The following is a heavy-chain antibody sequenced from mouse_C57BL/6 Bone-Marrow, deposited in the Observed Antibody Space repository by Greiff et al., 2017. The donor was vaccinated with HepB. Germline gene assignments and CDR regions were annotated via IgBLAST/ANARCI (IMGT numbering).Heavy chain of an antibody. J-gene: IGHJ4*01. CDR2: IDPSDSYT. V-gene: IGHV1-59*01. CDR3: AREAGDSKRETYYAMDD. D-gene: IGHD2-5*01. Sequence: VQLQQPGAELVRPGTSVKLSCKASGYTFTSYWMHWVQQRPRQGLEWIGVIDPSDSYTNYNHKFKGKATLTVDTSSSTAYMQLSSLTSEDSAVYYCAREAGDSKRETYYAMDDWGQGTSVTVSS. CDR1: GYTFTSYW.